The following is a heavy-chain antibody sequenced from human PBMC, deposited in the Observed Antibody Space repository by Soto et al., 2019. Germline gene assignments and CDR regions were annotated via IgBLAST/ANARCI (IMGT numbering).Heavy chain of an antibody. D-gene: IGHD3-22*01. V-gene: IGHV2-26*01. CDR1: GLSLSNARMG. Sequence: SGAALVNPAGPVGLACSASGLSLSNARMGVSWIRQPPGKALEWLTHIFSNDEKSYSTSLKSRLTISKDTSKSQVVLTMTNMDPVDTATYYCARIVGSYYYDSRPFDPWGQGTLVTVSS. CDR2: IFSNDEK. CDR3: ARIVGSYYYDSRPFDP. J-gene: IGHJ5*02.